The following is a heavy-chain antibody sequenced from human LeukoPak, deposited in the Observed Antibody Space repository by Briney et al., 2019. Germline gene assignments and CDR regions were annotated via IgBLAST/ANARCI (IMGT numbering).Heavy chain of an antibody. V-gene: IGHV1-69*02. CDR2: IIPILGIA. Sequence: SVKVSCKASGYTFTSYTISWVRQAPGQGLELMGRIIPILGIANYAQKFQGRVTITADKSTSTAYMELSSLRSEDTAVYYCARLTTVTTFQRWGQGTLVTVSS. D-gene: IGHD4-11*01. J-gene: IGHJ4*02. CDR1: GYTFTSYT. CDR3: ARLTTVTTFQR.